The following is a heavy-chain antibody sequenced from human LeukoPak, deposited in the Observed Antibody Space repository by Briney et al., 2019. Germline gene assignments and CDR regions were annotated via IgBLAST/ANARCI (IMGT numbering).Heavy chain of an antibody. Sequence: GGSLRLSCAASGFTFSSYTIKWVRQAPGKGREWVSAISGSGGSTYYADSVKGRFTISRDNSKNTLYLQMNSLRAEDTAVYYCAKAIRIFGVAAFDPWGQGTLVTVSS. D-gene: IGHD3-3*01. CDR3: AKAIRIFGVAAFDP. V-gene: IGHV3-23*01. J-gene: IGHJ5*02. CDR1: GFTFSSYT. CDR2: ISGSGGST.